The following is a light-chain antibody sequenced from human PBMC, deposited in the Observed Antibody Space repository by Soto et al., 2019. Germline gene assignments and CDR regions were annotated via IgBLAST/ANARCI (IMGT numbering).Light chain of an antibody. V-gene: IGKV1-5*01. CDR2: DAS. CDR1: QRISGW. Sequence: IQMTQSPSTLSASVGDTVTITCRASQRISGWLAWHQQKPGEAPKLLIYDASALPRGVPSRFSGSGAGTKFTLTIASRQPDDFVTFYCQHYNSYSGAFGQGTKVDIK. J-gene: IGKJ1*01. CDR3: QHYNSYSGA.